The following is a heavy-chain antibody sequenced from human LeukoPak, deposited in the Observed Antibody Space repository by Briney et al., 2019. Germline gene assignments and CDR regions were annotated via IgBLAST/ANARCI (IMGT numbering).Heavy chain of an antibody. CDR2: IYSGGST. D-gene: IGHD2-2*02. V-gene: IGHV3-66*01. CDR3: ARVGSYCSSTSCYSRAKIFDY. Sequence: GGSLRLSCAASGFTVSSNYMGWVRQAPGKGLEWVSVIYSGGSTYYADSVKGRFTISRDNSKNTLYLQMNSLRAEDTAVYYCARVGSYCSSTSCYSRAKIFDYWGQGTLVTVSS. CDR1: GFTVSSNY. J-gene: IGHJ4*02.